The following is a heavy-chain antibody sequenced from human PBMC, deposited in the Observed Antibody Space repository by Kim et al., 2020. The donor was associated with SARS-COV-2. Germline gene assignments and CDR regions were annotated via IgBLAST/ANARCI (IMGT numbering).Heavy chain of an antibody. CDR2: IYYSGST. J-gene: IGHJ5*02. CDR1: GGSISSGDYY. Sequence: SETLSLTCTVSGGSISSGDYYWSWIRQPPGKGLEWIGYIYYSGSTYYNPSLKSRVTISVDTSKNQFSLKLSSVTAADTAVYYCARDRVQQLVGWFDPWGQGTLVTVSS. D-gene: IGHD6-13*01. CDR3: ARDRVQQLVGWFDP. V-gene: IGHV4-30-4*01.